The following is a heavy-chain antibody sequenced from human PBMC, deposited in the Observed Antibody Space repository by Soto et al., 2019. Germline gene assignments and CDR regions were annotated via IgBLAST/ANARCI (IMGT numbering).Heavy chain of an antibody. D-gene: IGHD3-22*01. V-gene: IGHV3-23*01. CDR3: AKDQDDSSGYYLDY. CDR2: ISGSGGST. CDR1: GFTFSSYA. Sequence: GGSLRLSCAASGFTFSSYAMSWVRQAPGKGLEWVSAISGSGGSTYYADSVKGRFTISRDNSKNTLYLQMNSLRAEDTAVYYCAKDQDDSSGYYLDYWGQGTRVTVS. J-gene: IGHJ4*02.